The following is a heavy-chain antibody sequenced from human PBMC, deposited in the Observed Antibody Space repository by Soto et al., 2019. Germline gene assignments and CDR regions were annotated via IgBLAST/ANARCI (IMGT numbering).Heavy chain of an antibody. D-gene: IGHD3-10*01. CDR3: ARGVGSGSYYNQYNWFDP. CDR2: INVYNGNT. V-gene: IGHV1-18*01. Sequence: QVQLVQSGGEVKKPGASVKVSCKASGYTFTNYGISWVRQAPGQGLEWMGWINVYNGNTKYAQKVQGRVTMTTDTATWTXXMELRSLRSDETAVYYCARGVGSGSYYNQYNWFDPWGQGTLVTVSS. J-gene: IGHJ5*02. CDR1: GYTFTNYG.